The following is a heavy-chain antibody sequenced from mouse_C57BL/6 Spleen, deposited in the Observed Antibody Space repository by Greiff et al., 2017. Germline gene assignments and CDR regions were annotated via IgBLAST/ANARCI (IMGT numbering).Heavy chain of an antibody. CDR3: ARSSYDGSSYVGYFDV. V-gene: IGHV1-69*01. J-gene: IGHJ1*03. CDR1: GYTFTSYW. Sequence: QVQLQQPGAELVMPGASVKLSCKASGYTFTSYWMHWVKQRPGQGLEWIGEIDPSDSYTNYNQKFKGKSTLTVDKSSSTAYMQLSSLTSEDSAVYYCARSSYDGSSYVGYFDVWGTGTTVTVSS. CDR2: IDPSDSYT. D-gene: IGHD1-1*01.